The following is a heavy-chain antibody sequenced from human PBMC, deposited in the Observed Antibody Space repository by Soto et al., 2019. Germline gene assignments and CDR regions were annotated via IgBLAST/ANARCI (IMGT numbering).Heavy chain of an antibody. J-gene: IGHJ4*02. CDR3: ARSYSTMVRGVQYY. Sequence: GGSLRLSCAASGFTFSDYYMSWIRQAPGKGLEWVSYISSSGSTIYYADSVKGRFTISRDNAKNSLYLQMNSLRAEDAAVYYCARSYSTMVRGVQYYWGQGTLVTVSS. D-gene: IGHD3-10*01. V-gene: IGHV3-11*01. CDR2: ISSSGSTI. CDR1: GFTFSDYY.